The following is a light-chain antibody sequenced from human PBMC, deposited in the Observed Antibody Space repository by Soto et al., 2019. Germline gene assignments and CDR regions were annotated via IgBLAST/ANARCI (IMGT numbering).Light chain of an antibody. J-gene: IGKJ2*01. CDR2: WAS. CDR3: QQDYKSPRT. Sequence: DIVMTQSPDSLAVSLGERATINCKSSQSVLYSSNNKNYLAWYQQKPGQPPKLLIYWASTRESGVPGRFSGSGCGTDFNFTNRHPQAEAVADYYWQQDYKSPRTFGQGIKLESK. V-gene: IGKV4-1*01. CDR1: QSVLYSSNNKNY.